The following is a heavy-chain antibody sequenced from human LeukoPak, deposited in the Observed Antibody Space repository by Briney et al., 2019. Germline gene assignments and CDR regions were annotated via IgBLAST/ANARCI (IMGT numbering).Heavy chain of an antibody. CDR1: GGSFSDYY. V-gene: IGHV4-34*01. CDR3: ARSNSGSYLDYYYYGMDV. J-gene: IGHJ6*02. D-gene: IGHD1-26*01. CDR2: INHSGST. Sequence: SETLSLTCAVYGGSFSDYYWTWIRQPPGKGLEWIGEINHSGSTKYNPSLKSRVTISVDTSKNQFSLKLSSVTAADTAVYYCARSNSGSYLDYYYYGMDVWGQGTTVTVSS.